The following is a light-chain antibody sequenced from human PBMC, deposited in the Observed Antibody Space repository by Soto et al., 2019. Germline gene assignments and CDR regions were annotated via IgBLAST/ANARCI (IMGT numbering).Light chain of an antibody. Sequence: QSVLTQPASVSGSPGQSITISCTGTSSDVGSYNLVSWYQQHPGKAPKLMIYEGSKRPSGVSNRFSGSKSGNTASLTISGLQAEDEADYYCCSYAGSSPCFGTGTKVTVL. CDR3: CSYAGSSPC. V-gene: IGLV2-23*01. CDR2: EGS. CDR1: SSDVGSYNL. J-gene: IGLJ1*01.